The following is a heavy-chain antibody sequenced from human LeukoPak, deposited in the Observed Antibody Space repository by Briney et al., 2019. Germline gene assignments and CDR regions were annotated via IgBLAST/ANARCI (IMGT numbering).Heavy chain of an antibody. CDR2: INHNGNVN. D-gene: IGHD3-9*01. CDR3: AKSFEVASLSNFDY. Sequence: GGSLRLSCAASGFTFSSYWMNWARQAPGKGLEWVASINHNGNVNYYVDSVRGRFTISRDNAKNSLYLQMSNLRAEDTAVYYCAKSFEVASLSNFDYWGQGTLVTVSS. V-gene: IGHV3-7*03. CDR1: GFTFSSYW. J-gene: IGHJ4*02.